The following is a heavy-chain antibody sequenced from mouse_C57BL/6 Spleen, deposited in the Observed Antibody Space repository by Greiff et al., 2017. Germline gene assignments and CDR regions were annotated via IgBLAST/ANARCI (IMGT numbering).Heavy chain of an antibody. CDR3: ARDYDYDAMDY. V-gene: IGHV5-4*01. Sequence: EVNVVESGGGLVKPGGSLKLSCAASGFTFSSYAMSWVRQTPEKRLEWVATISDGGSYTYYPDNVKGRFTISRDNAKNNLYLQMSHLKSEDTAMYYCARDYDYDAMDYWGQGTSVTVSS. J-gene: IGHJ4*01. CDR2: ISDGGSYT. CDR1: GFTFSSYA. D-gene: IGHD1-1*02.